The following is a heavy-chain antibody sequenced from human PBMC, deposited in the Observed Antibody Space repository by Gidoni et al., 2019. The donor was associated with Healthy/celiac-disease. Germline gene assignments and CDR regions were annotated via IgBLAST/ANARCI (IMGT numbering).Heavy chain of an antibody. CDR3: ARGRGGIAARQGLAFDI. J-gene: IGHJ3*02. CDR1: GGTLSSYA. V-gene: IGHV1-69*01. Sequence: QVQLVQSGAEVKKHGSSVKVSCKASGGTLSSYAISWVRQAPGQGLEWMGGIIPIFGTANYAQKFQGRVTITADESTSTAYMELSSLRSEDTAVYYCARGRGGIAARQGLAFDIWGQGTMVTVSS. CDR2: IIPIFGTA. D-gene: IGHD6-6*01.